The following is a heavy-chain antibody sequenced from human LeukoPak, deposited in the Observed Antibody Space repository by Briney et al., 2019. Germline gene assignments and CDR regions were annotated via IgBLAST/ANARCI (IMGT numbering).Heavy chain of an antibody. D-gene: IGHD3-22*01. CDR3: ARVGGITMIVVLITDAFDI. CDR1: GESFSGYY. V-gene: IGHV4-34*12. CDR2: IIDTGST. J-gene: IGHJ3*02. Sequence: PSETLSLTCVVYGESFSGYYWTWIRQPPGKGLERIGEIIDTGSTKYNSSLKSRVTISVDTSKNEFSLNLTSVTAADTAVYYCARVGGITMIVVLITDAFDIWGQGTMVTVSS.